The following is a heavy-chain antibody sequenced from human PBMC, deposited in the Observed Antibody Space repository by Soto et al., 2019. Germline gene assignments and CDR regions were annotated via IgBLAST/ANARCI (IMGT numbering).Heavy chain of an antibody. CDR2: IHDSGNT. Sequence: VQLQESGPGLVTPSQTLSLTCTVFGGSVSIGDYLWSWIRQRPGKGLEWIGYIHDSGNTYYNPSLKSRVTISLDTSKKPFSLTVTSMTAADTAVYFCARARGGDSGDYASLFDRWGQGNLVTVSS. V-gene: IGHV4-30-4*01. CDR1: GGSVSIGDYL. J-gene: IGHJ5*02. D-gene: IGHD4-17*01. CDR3: ARARGGDSGDYASLFDR.